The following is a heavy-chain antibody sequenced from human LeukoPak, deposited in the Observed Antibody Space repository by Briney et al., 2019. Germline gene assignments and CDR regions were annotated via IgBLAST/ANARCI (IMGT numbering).Heavy chain of an antibody. CDR2: INHSGST. J-gene: IGHJ6*02. V-gene: IGHV4-34*01. CDR1: GGSFSGYY. D-gene: IGHD2-2*01. CDR3: ARGYCSSTSCYYYYGMDV. Sequence: SETLSLTCAVYGGSFSGYYWSWIRQPPGKGLEWIGEINHSGSTNYNPSLKSRVTISVDTSKNQISLKLSSVTAADTAVYYCARGYCSSTSCYYYYGMDVWGQGTTVTVSS.